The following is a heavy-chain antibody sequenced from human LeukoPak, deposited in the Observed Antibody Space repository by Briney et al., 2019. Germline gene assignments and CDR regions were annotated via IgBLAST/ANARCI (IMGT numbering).Heavy chain of an antibody. CDR1: GYTFTGYY. V-gene: IGHV1-2*02. J-gene: IGHJ4*02. Sequence: ASVKISCKASGYTFTGYYMHWVRQAPGQGLEWMGWINPSSGGTNYAQKFQGRVTMTRDTSISTAYMELSRLRSDDTAVYYCARVEWELLFDYWGQGTLVTVSS. CDR3: ARVEWELLFDY. CDR2: INPSSGGT. D-gene: IGHD1-26*01.